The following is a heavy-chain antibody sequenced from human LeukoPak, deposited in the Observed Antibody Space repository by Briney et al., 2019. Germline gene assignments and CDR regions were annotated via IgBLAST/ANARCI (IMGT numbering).Heavy chain of an antibody. J-gene: IGHJ5*02. Sequence: GGSLRLSCAASGFPFSGHAMSWVRQPPGKGLEWVAAISNGKTYYADSVRGRSAISRDDSTNTVYLHMNSLRDEDTALYHCVREAGYCAPVCVKTNWFDPWGQGTLVTVSS. CDR3: VREAGYCAPVCVKTNWFDP. D-gene: IGHD2-15*01. CDR2: ISNGKT. V-gene: IGHV3-23*01. CDR1: GFPFSGHA.